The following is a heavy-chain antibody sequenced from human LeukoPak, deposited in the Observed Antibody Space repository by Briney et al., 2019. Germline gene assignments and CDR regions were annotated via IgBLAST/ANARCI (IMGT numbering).Heavy chain of an antibody. J-gene: IGHJ3*02. V-gene: IGHV3-48*01. CDR1: GFTFSSYS. CDR2: IRSSSSTI. CDR3: ARSLRNAFDI. D-gene: IGHD3-3*01. Sequence: PEGSLRLSCAASGFTFSSYSMNWVRQAPGKGLEWVAYIRSSSSTIYYADSVKGRFTISTDNANNSVHLQMNSLRAEDTAVYYCARSLRNAFDIWGQGTMVTVSS.